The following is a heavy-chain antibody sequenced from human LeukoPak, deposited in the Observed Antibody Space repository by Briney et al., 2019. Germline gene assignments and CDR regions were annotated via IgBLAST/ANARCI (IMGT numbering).Heavy chain of an antibody. CDR2: IYTTGST. J-gene: IGHJ4*02. V-gene: IGHV4-4*07. CDR3: ASYGYTSAWTRFDN. Sequence: SETLSLTCNVSGGSIGSYYWSWIRQSVGKGLEWIGRIYTTGSTHYNPSLKSRVTMSVDTSKNQFSLKLSSVTAADTAVYFCASYGYTSAWTRFDNWGQGILVTVSS. D-gene: IGHD6-19*01. CDR1: GGSIGSYY.